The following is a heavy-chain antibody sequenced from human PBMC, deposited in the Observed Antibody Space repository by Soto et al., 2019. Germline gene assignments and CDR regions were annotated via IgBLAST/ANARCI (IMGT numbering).Heavy chain of an antibody. CDR2: IYHGGAT. CDR1: GVSITSGSYY. D-gene: IGHD6-19*01. V-gene: IGHV4-61*01. CDR3: ARDSSGRQEY. J-gene: IGHJ4*02. Sequence: TSETLSLTCTVSGVSITSGSYYWAWIRQPPGKGLEWLGYIYHGGATTYNASFKGRVTISIDTSKNQFFLKVNSVTAADTAVYFCARDSSGRQEYWGQGTLVTVSS.